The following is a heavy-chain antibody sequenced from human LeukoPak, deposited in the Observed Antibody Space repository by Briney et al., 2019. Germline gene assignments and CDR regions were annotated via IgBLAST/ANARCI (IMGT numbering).Heavy chain of an antibody. Sequence: GGSLRLSCAASGFTFSSSAMSWVRQVPGKGLEWVSGISASGGSTYYADSVKGRFTISRDNSKNTLYLQMNSLRAEDTAVYYCAKEGPGIAVAGTEGVFDYWGQGTLVTVSS. CDR2: ISASGGST. CDR1: GFTFSSSA. V-gene: IGHV3-23*01. D-gene: IGHD6-19*01. J-gene: IGHJ4*02. CDR3: AKEGPGIAVAGTEGVFDY.